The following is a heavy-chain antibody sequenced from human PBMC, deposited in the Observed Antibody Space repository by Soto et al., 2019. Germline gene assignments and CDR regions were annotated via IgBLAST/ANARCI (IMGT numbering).Heavy chain of an antibody. D-gene: IGHD6-19*01. J-gene: IGHJ3*02. Sequence: GGSLRLSCAASGFTFGDYDMSWIRQAPGKGLEWVSYISSSGSTIYYADSVKGRFTISRDNAKNSLYLQMNSLRAEDTAVYYCASLAVAATNDAFDIWGQGTMVTVSS. CDR3: ASLAVAATNDAFDI. V-gene: IGHV3-11*01. CDR1: GFTFGDYD. CDR2: ISSSGSTI.